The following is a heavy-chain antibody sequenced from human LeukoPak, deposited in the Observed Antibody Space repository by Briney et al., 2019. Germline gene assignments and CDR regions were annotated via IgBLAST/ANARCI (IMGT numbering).Heavy chain of an antibody. CDR2: IHPHGIF. V-gene: IGHV4-34*01. CDR3: ARGRDRSKAGDL. Sequence: TSETLSLTCAVHGGSCDDYYCSWIRQPPGKGLEGIGEIHPHGIFYYNSSLTSRVTISIDTSKPQFSLSLTSVTAADTAFYYCARGRDRSKAGDLWGQGSLVIVSS. J-gene: IGHJ5*02. D-gene: IGHD5-24*01. CDR1: GGSCDDYY.